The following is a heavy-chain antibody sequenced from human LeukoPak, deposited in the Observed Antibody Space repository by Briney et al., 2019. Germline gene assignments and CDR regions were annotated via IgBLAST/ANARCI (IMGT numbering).Heavy chain of an antibody. V-gene: IGHV4-39*07. Sequence: SSETLSLTCTVSGGSISSSNYYWGWIRQPPGKGLEWIGSIYYSGSTYYNPSLKSRVTTSVDTSKNQFSLKLSSVTAADTAVYYCARVSGWNPLQAAHLDYWGQGTLVTVSS. CDR3: ARVSGWNPLQAAHLDY. J-gene: IGHJ4*02. CDR1: GGSISSSNYY. D-gene: IGHD6-19*01. CDR2: IYYSGST.